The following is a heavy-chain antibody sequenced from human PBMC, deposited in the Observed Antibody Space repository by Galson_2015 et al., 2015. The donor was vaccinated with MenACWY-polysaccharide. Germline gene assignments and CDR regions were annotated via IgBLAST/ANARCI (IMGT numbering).Heavy chain of an antibody. D-gene: IGHD4-23*01. Sequence: QSGAEVKKPGESLKISCKASGYIFNNYWIGWVRQMPDKGLEWMGRIFPDNSDPRYSPSFQGQVTVSVDKSTSTAYLHLSGLKASDTDMYYCARLRGLGGQFYCDFWGQGSLVTVSS. J-gene: IGHJ4*02. CDR2: IFPDNSDP. CDR1: GYIFNNYW. CDR3: ARLRGLGGQFYCDF. V-gene: IGHV5-51*03.